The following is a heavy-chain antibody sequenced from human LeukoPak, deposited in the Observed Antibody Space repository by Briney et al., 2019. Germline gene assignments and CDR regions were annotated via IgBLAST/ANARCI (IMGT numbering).Heavy chain of an antibody. CDR2: ISTSSSYI. J-gene: IGHJ4*02. D-gene: IGHD5-12*01. V-gene: IGHV3-21*01. CDR3: AREYSGYGDFDY. CDR1: GVTFSGYS. Sequence: GGSLRLSCAASGVTFSGYSMNWVRRAPGMGLEWVSSISTSSSYIYYADSVKGRFTISRDNAKNSLYLQVNSLRAEDTAVYYCAREYSGYGDFDYWGQGTLVTVSS.